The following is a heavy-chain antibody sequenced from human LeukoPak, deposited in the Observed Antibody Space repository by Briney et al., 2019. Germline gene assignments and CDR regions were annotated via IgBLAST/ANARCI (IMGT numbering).Heavy chain of an antibody. CDR3: AKCRSMAVAGINY. CDR1: GFTFSDYA. Sequence: GGSLRLSCAASGFTFSDYAMTWVRLAPGKGPEWVSTISGSGEYTFYADSVKGRFTISRDNSKNTLYLQVNSLRAEDTAVYYCAKCRSMAVAGINYWGQGTLVTVSS. V-gene: IGHV3-23*01. J-gene: IGHJ4*02. CDR2: ISGSGEYT. D-gene: IGHD6-19*01.